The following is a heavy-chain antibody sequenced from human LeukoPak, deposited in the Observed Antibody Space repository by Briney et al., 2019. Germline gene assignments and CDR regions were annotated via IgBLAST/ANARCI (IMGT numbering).Heavy chain of an antibody. CDR2: IYYSGST. CDR3: ARGLGYCSSTSCYGPGYYYYYMDV. D-gene: IGHD2-2*01. V-gene: IGHV4-59*01. Sequence: SETLSLTCTVSGGSISSYYWSWIRQPPGKGLEWVGYIYYSGSTKYNPSLKSRVTISVDTSKNQFSLKLSSVTAADTAVYYCARGLGYCSSTSCYGPGYYYYYMDVWGKGTTVTVS. J-gene: IGHJ6*03. CDR1: GGSISSYY.